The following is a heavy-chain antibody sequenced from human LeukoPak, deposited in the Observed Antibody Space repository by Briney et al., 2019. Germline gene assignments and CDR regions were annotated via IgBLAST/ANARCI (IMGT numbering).Heavy chain of an antibody. Sequence: GGSLRLSCAASGFTVSSNYMSWVRQAPGKGLEWVSVIYSGGSTYYADSVNGRFTISRDNSENTLYLQMNSLRAEDTALYYCAKDQALSLSSSRALDYWGQGTLVTVSS. D-gene: IGHD2-2*01. CDR3: AKDQALSLSSSRALDY. CDR2: IYSGGST. CDR1: GFTVSSNY. V-gene: IGHV3-53*01. J-gene: IGHJ4*02.